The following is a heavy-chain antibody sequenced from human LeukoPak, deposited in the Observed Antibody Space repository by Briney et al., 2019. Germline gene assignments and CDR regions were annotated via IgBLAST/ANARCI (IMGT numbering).Heavy chain of an antibody. CDR1: GGSFSGYY. J-gene: IGHJ4*02. V-gene: IGHV4-34*01. CDR3: ARAMVRGIPKAYGY. D-gene: IGHD3-10*01. Sequence: SETLSLTCAVYGGSFSGYYWSWIRQPPGKGLEWIGEINHSGSTNYNPSLKSRATISVDTSKNQFSLKLSSVTAADTAVYYCARAMVRGIPKAYGYWGQGTLVTVSS. CDR2: INHSGST.